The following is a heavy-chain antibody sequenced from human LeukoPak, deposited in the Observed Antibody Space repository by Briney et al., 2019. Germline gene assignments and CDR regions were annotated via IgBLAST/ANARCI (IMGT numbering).Heavy chain of an antibody. Sequence: GASLKVSCKASGYTFTSYGIRWVRQAPGQGLDLMVWISAYNGNTNYAQKLQGRVTMTTDTSTSTAYMELRSLRSDDTAVYYCARDGRLTGPGGGFDYWGQGTLVTVSS. J-gene: IGHJ4*02. CDR3: ARDGRLTGPGGGFDY. CDR1: GYTFTSYG. V-gene: IGHV1-18*04. D-gene: IGHD3-16*01. CDR2: ISAYNGNT.